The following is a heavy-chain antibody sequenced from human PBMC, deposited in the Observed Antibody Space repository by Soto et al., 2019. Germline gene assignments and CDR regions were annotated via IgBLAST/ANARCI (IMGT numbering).Heavy chain of an antibody. CDR2: INPNSGGT. CDR1: GYTFTGYY. V-gene: IGHV1-2*04. Sequence: GASVKVSCKASGYTFTGYYRRWVRQAPGQGLEWMGWINPNSGGTNYAQKFQGWVTMTRDTSISTAYMELSRLRSDDTAVYYCARDSGYGDYEAFVDVWGQGTTVTVSS. D-gene: IGHD4-17*01. J-gene: IGHJ6*02. CDR3: ARDSGYGDYEAFVDV.